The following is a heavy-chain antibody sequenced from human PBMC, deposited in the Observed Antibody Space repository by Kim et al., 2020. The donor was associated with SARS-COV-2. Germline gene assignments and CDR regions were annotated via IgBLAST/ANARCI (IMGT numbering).Heavy chain of an antibody. CDR3: VNGNIDGLLWPAEYFQN. J-gene: IGHJ1*01. D-gene: IGHD3-9*01. Sequence: GGSLSLSCSASGFTFSSYAMNWVRQAPGKGLEYVSAISSNGGSTYYADSVKGRFTIYRDNSKNTLYLQLSSLRAEDTAVYYCVNGNIDGLLWPAEYFQNWGQGTLVTVSS. CDR1: GFTFSSYA. CDR2: ISSNGGST. V-gene: IGHV3-64D*09.